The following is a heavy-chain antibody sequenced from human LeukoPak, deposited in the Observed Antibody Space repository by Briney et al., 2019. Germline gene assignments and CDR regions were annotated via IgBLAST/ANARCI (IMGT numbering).Heavy chain of an antibody. CDR3: ARDSGKYCSGGSCYVNWFEH. J-gene: IGHJ5*02. V-gene: IGHV4-59*01. CDR2: IYYSGST. D-gene: IGHD2-15*01. CDR1: GGSISSYY. Sequence: SETLSLTYTVSGGSISSYYWSWLRQPPGKGLEWIGYIYYSGSTKYNPSLKSRVTISIDTSKNQFSLKLSSVTAADTAVYYCARDSGKYCSGGSCYVNWFEHWGQGTLVTVSS.